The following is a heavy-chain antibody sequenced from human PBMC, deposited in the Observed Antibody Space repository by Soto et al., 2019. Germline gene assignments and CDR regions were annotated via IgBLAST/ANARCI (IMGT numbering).Heavy chain of an antibody. J-gene: IGHJ6*02. D-gene: IGHD6-6*01. Sequence: GASVKVSCKASGYTFTSYGISWVRQSPGQWLEWMGWISAYNGNTNYAQMLQGRVTMTTDISTSTSYMELRSLRSDDTAVYYCESQYRSSSLYGMDVWGQGTTVTACS. CDR2: ISAYNGNT. CDR3: ESQYRSSSLYGMDV. V-gene: IGHV1-18*01. CDR1: GYTFTSYG.